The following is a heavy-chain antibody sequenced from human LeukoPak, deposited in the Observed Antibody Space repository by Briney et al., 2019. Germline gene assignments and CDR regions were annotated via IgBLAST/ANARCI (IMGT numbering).Heavy chain of an antibody. Sequence: PSETLSLTCAVYGGSFSGYYWSWIRQPPGKGLEWIGEINHSGSTNYNPSLKSRVTISVDTSKNQFSLKLSSVTAADTAVYYCARGMIGYCSSTSCFNWFGPWGQGTLVTVSS. CDR1: GGSFSGYY. V-gene: IGHV4-34*01. J-gene: IGHJ5*02. CDR2: INHSGST. D-gene: IGHD2-2*01. CDR3: ARGMIGYCSSTSCFNWFGP.